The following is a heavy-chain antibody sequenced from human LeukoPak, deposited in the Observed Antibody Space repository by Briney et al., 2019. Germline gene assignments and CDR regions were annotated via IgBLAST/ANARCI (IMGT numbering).Heavy chain of an antibody. CDR1: GGSISNYH. V-gene: IGHV4-4*07. CDR3: ARSDITSGWSFDQ. J-gene: IGHJ4*02. Sequence: SETLSLTCTVSGGSISNYHWSWIRQPAGKGLEWIGQIYTDGSTNYNPPLKSRVTMSIDTTEDRVSLTIRSVTAADTAFYYCARSDITSGWSFDQWGQGTPVTVSS. CDR2: IYTDGST. D-gene: IGHD6-19*01.